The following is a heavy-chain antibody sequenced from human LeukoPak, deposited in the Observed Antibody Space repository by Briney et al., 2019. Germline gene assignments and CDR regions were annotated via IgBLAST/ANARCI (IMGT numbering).Heavy chain of an antibody. CDR3: ARLLNTVRWPYYYYGMDV. Sequence: PSETLSLTCTVSGGSISSYYWSWIRQPPGKGLEWIGYTYYSGSTNYNPSLKSRVTISVDTSKNQFSLKLSSVTAADTAVYYCARLLNTVRWPYYYYGMDVWGQGTTVTVSS. J-gene: IGHJ6*02. CDR2: TYYSGST. V-gene: IGHV4-59*12. D-gene: IGHD4-4*01. CDR1: GGSISSYY.